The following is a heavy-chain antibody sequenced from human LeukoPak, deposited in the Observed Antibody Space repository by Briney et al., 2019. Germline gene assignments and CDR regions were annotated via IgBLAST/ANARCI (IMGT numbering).Heavy chain of an antibody. D-gene: IGHD2-21*02. J-gene: IGHJ4*02. CDR2: IYYSGST. CDR1: GGSISSYY. Sequence: PSETLSLTCTVSGGSISSYYWSWIRQPPGKGLEWIGHIYYSGSTNYNPSLKSRVTISVDTSKNQFSLKLSSVTAADTAVYYCARTVAVTSMLDYWGQGTLVTVSS. CDR3: ARTVAVTSMLDY. V-gene: IGHV4-59*08.